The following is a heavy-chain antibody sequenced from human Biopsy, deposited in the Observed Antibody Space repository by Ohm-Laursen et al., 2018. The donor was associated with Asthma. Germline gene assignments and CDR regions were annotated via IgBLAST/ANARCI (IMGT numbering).Heavy chain of an antibody. D-gene: IGHD1-1*01. J-gene: IGHJ3*02. Sequence: SLRLSCTAAGFSFSNFAIHWVRQAPGKGLEWVGVISKDASTQDYADSVKGRFTMARDNSKNTLDLQMNSLREEDTAVYYCVRDGTDDAFDIWGQGTGVSVSS. CDR3: VRDGTDDAFDI. CDR1: GFSFSNFA. V-gene: IGHV3-30*01. CDR2: ISKDASTQ.